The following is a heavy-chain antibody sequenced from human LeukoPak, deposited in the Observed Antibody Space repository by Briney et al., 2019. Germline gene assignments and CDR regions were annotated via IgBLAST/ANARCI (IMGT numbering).Heavy chain of an antibody. CDR2: ISSSSSYI. CDR1: GFTFSSYS. CDR3: ARGDSSGYTSFDY. Sequence: GGSLRLSCAASGFTFSSYSMNWVRQARGKGLEWVSSISSSSSYIYYADSVKGRFTISRDNAKNSLYLQMNSLRAEDTAVYYCARGDSSGYTSFDYWGQGTLVTVSS. D-gene: IGHD3-22*01. J-gene: IGHJ4*02. V-gene: IGHV3-21*01.